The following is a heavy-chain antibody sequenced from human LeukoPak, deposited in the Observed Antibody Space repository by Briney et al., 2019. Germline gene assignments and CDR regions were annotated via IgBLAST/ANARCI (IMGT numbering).Heavy chain of an antibody. V-gene: IGHV1-2*04. Sequence: ASVKVSCKASGYTFTGYHLHWVRQAPGQGLEWMGWINPSNGDTNYAQKFQGWVTLTGDTSISTAYMELSRLKSDDTAVYYCAGLTTVTTYFDYWGQGTLVTVSS. J-gene: IGHJ4*02. CDR3: AGLTTVTTYFDY. D-gene: IGHD4-11*01. CDR1: GYTFTGYH. CDR2: INPSNGDT.